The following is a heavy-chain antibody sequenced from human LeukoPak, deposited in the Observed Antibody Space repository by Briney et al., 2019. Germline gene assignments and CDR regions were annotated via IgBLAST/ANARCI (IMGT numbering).Heavy chain of an antibody. V-gene: IGHV4-59*01. CDR2: IYYSGST. CDR1: GGSISSYY. D-gene: IGHD6-6*01. CDR3: ARTGPPSGYSSSAWYYYYGMDV. J-gene: IGHJ6*02. Sequence: PSETLSLTCTVSGGSISSYYWSWIRQPPGKGLEWIGYIYYSGSTNYNPSLKSRVTISVDTSKNQFSLKLSSVTAADTAVYYCARTGPPSGYSSSAWYYYYGMDVWAKGPRSPSP.